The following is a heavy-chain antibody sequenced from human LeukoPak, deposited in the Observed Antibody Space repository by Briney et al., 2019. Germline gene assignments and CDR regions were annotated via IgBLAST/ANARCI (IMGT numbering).Heavy chain of an antibody. CDR1: GFTFSSYA. CDR2: ISGSGGST. Sequence: PGGSLRLSCAASGFTFSSYAMSWVRQAPGKGLEWVSAISGSGGSTYYADSVKGRFTISRDNAKNSLYLQMNGLRAEDTAVYYCARESIAVAGAPFDYWGQGTLVTVSS. CDR3: ARESIAVAGAPFDY. D-gene: IGHD6-19*01. J-gene: IGHJ4*02. V-gene: IGHV3-23*01.